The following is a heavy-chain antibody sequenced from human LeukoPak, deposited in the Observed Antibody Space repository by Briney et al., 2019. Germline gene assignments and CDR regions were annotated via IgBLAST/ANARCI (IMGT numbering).Heavy chain of an antibody. CDR3: ATVILRITTTSYYFDY. CDR2: FDPEDGET. D-gene: IGHD2/OR15-2a*01. J-gene: IGHJ4*02. CDR1: GYTLTELS. V-gene: IGHV1-24*01. Sequence: ASVKVSCKVSGYTLTELSMHWVRQAPGKGLEWVGGFDPEDGETIYAQKFQGRVTMTEDTSTDTAYMELSSLRSEDTAVYYCATVILRITTTSYYFDYWGQGTLVTVSS.